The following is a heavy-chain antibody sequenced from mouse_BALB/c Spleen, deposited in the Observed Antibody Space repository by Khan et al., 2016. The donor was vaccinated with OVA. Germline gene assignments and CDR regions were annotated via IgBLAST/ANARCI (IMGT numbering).Heavy chain of an antibody. Sequence: VQLQESGAELVKPGASVRLSCKASGYTFTNYYLYWVKQRPGHGLEWIGDINPSNGGTNFNEKFKNKVTLTVDKSSSTAYMQLSSLTSEDSAVYYCSRSGYGTFAYWGQGTLVTGSA. CDR3: SRSGYGTFAY. CDR2: INPSNGGT. CDR1: GYTFTNYY. J-gene: IGHJ3*01. D-gene: IGHD2-1*01. V-gene: IGHV1S81*02.